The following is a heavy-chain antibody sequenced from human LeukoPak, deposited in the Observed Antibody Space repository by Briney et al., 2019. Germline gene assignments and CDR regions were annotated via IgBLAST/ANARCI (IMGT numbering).Heavy chain of an antibody. CDR1: GGTFSSYA. J-gene: IGHJ3*02. CDR3: AVLAYSSPDAFDI. Sequence: AVKLCCKSSGGTFSSYANSLVRLAPAQGLEWMGGIIPIFGTANYEQKFQGRVTITADESTSTAYMELSSLRSEDTAVYYCAVLAYSSPDAFDIWGQGTMVTVSS. D-gene: IGHD6-13*01. V-gene: IGHV1-69*13. CDR2: IIPIFGTA.